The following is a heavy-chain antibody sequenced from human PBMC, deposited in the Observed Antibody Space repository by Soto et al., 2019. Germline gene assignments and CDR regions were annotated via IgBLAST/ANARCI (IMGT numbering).Heavy chain of an antibody. Sequence: GGSLRLSCAASGFTFSSYAMSWVRQAPGKGLEWVSAISGSGGSTYYADSVKGRFTISRDNSKNTLYLQMNSLRAEDTAVYYCARASGITIFGVVPYLHYWGQGTLVTVSS. CDR1: GFTFSSYA. V-gene: IGHV3-23*01. CDR2: ISGSGGST. J-gene: IGHJ4*02. CDR3: ARASGITIFGVVPYLHY. D-gene: IGHD3-3*01.